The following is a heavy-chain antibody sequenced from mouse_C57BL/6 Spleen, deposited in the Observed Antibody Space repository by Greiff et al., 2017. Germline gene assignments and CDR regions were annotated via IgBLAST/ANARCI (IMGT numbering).Heavy chain of an antibody. Sequence: VQLQQSGPELVKPGASVKISCKASGYTFTDYYMNWVKQSHGKSLEWIGDINPNNGGTSYNQKFKGKATLTVDKSSSTAYMELRSLTSEDSAVYYCASYYYGSSLYDFDYWGQGTTLTVSS. V-gene: IGHV1-26*01. CDR2: INPNNGGT. CDR3: ASYYYGSSLYDFDY. J-gene: IGHJ2*01. CDR1: GYTFTDYY. D-gene: IGHD1-1*01.